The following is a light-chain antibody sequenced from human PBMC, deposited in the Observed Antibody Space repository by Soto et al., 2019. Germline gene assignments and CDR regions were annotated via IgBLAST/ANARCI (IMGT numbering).Light chain of an antibody. CDR1: QTGTNNY. CDR3: QQYGSSPLFT. J-gene: IGKJ3*01. Sequence: EIVLTQSPGTLSLSPGERATLSCRASQTGTNNYLAWYQQKPGLAPRLLIFGASSRATGIPDRFGGSGSGTDFTLTISSLEPEDFAVYYCQQYGSSPLFTFGPGTKVDFK. V-gene: IGKV3-20*01. CDR2: GAS.